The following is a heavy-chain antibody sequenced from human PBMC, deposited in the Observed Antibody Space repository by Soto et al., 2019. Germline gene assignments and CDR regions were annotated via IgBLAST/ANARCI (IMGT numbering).Heavy chain of an antibody. D-gene: IGHD3-9*01. CDR3: ARHRRYFDWLNYFDY. J-gene: IGHJ4*02. CDR1: GGSISSYY. Sequence: QVQLQESGPGLVKPSETLSLTCTVSGGSISSYYWSWIRQPPGKGLEWIGYIYYSGSTNYNPSLKSRVTISVDTSKNQFSLKLSSVTAADTAVYYCARHRRYFDWLNYFDYWGQGTLVTVSS. V-gene: IGHV4-59*08. CDR2: IYYSGST.